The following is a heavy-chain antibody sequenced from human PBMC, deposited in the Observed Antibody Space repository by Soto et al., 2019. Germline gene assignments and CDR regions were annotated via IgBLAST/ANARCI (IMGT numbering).Heavy chain of an antibody. CDR1: GGTFSSYT. Sequence: QVQLVQSGAEVKKPGSSVKVSCKASGGTFSSYTISWVRQAPGQGLEWMGRIIPILGIANYAQKFQGRVTITADKSPSKAYMELSRLRSEDTAVYYCARLLVLDYYYGMDVWGQGTTVTVSS. CDR3: ARLLVLDYYYGMDV. D-gene: IGHD6-13*01. V-gene: IGHV1-69*02. CDR2: IIPILGIA. J-gene: IGHJ6*02.